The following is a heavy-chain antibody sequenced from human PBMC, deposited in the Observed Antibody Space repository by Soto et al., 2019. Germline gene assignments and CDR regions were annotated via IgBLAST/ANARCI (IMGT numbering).Heavy chain of an antibody. Sequence: GSLDIACAASGFSFSSYWMHWVRQAPGKGLAWVSRINSDGSSTSYADSVKGRFTISRDNAKNTLYLQMNSLRAEDTAVYYCARDRSGRYYDYVWGSYRPGGWFDPWGQGTLVTVSS. CDR2: INSDGSST. V-gene: IGHV3-74*01. J-gene: IGHJ5*02. D-gene: IGHD3-16*02. CDR3: ARDRSGRYYDYVWGSYRPGGWFDP. CDR1: GFSFSSYW.